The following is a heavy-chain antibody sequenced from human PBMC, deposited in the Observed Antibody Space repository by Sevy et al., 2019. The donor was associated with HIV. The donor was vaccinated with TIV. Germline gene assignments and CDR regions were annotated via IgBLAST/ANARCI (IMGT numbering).Heavy chain of an antibody. V-gene: IGHV3-7*03. CDR3: ARDCNSASCLWGLDV. CDR1: GFTFSNYW. J-gene: IGHJ6*01. Sequence: GGSLRLSCAASGFTFSNYWMSWVRQAPGKGLEWVANIKRDGSEKYYVATVKGRFTISRDNAKNSRYMQMNSLRAEDTAVYYCARDCNSASCLWGLDVWGQVTTVTVSS. D-gene: IGHD2-2*01. CDR2: IKRDGSEK.